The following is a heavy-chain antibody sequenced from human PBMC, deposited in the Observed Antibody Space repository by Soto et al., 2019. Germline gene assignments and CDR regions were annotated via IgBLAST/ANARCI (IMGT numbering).Heavy chain of an antibody. Sequence: GESLRLSCAASGFTFSSYGMHWVRQAPGKGLEWVAVISYDGSNKYYADSVKGRFTISRDNSKNTLYLQMNSLRAEDTAVYYCAKVPSPGPHDAFDIWGQGTMVTVSS. CDR3: AKVPSPGPHDAFDI. CDR1: GFTFSSYG. V-gene: IGHV3-30*18. CDR2: ISYDGSNK. J-gene: IGHJ3*02.